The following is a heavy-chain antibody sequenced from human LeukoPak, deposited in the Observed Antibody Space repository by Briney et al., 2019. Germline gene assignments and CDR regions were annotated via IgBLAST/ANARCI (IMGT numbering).Heavy chain of an antibody. D-gene: IGHD2-8*01. V-gene: IGHV4-59*01. CDR3: ARGMVYAIFFDY. Sequence: SETLSLTCTVSGGSISSYYWSWIRQPPGKGLEWIGYIYYSGSTNYNPSLKSRVTISVDTSKNQFSLKLSSVTAADTAVYYCARGMVYAIFFDYWGQGTLVTVSS. CDR2: IYYSGST. J-gene: IGHJ4*02. CDR1: GGSISSYY.